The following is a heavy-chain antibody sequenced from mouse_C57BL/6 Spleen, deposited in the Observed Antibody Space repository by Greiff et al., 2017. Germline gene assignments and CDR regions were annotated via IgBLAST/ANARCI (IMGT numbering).Heavy chain of an antibody. Sequence: QVQLQQPGAELVRPGSSVKLSCKASGYTFTSYWMHWVKQRPIQGLEWIGNIDPSDSETHYNQKFKDKATLTVDKSSSTAYMQLSSLTSEDSAVYYCARAKGYGSRPHFDYWGQGTTLTVSS. CDR2: IDPSDSET. CDR1: GYTFTSYW. CDR3: ARAKGYGSRPHFDY. V-gene: IGHV1-52*01. D-gene: IGHD1-1*01. J-gene: IGHJ2*01.